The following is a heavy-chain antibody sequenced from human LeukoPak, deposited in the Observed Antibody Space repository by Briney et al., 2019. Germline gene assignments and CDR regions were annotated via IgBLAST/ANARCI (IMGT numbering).Heavy chain of an antibody. CDR1: GFTFSSYG. CDR3: AKAGGYCSGGSCYRLHFDY. Sequence: QARGSLRLSCAASGFTFSSYGMHWVRQAPGKGLEWVAVISYDGSIKYYADSVKGRFTISRDNSKNTLYLQMNSLRAEDTAVYYCAKAGGYCSGGSCYRLHFDYWGQGTLVTVSS. J-gene: IGHJ4*02. V-gene: IGHV3-30*18. CDR2: ISYDGSIK. D-gene: IGHD2-15*01.